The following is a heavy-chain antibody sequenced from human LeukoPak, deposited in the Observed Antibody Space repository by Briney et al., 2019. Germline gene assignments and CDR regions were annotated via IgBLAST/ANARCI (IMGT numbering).Heavy chain of an antibody. Sequence: SETLSLTCTVSGGSISSSSYYWGWIRQPPAKGLEWIGSIYYSGSTYYNPSLKSRLTISADTSNNQLSLKLSSVTAADTAVYYCARRLGDCSSTSCYFRFDPWGQGTLVTVSS. J-gene: IGHJ5*02. CDR1: GGSISSSSYY. V-gene: IGHV4-39*01. CDR3: ARRLGDCSSTSCYFRFDP. D-gene: IGHD2-2*01. CDR2: IYYSGST.